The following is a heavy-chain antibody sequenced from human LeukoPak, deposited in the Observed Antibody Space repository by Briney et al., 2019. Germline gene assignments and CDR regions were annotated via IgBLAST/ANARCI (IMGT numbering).Heavy chain of an antibody. J-gene: IGHJ4*02. Sequence: PGGSLRLSCAASGFSFSNYAMTWVRQAPGKGLEWVSGISGSGGSTWNADSVKVRFTISRANSKNMIYLQMSSLRAEDTALYYCAKAPRHDLAGFYFDYWGQGTLVTVSS. D-gene: IGHD3-3*01. V-gene: IGHV3-23*01. CDR2: ISGSGGST. CDR3: AKAPRHDLAGFYFDY. CDR1: GFSFSNYA.